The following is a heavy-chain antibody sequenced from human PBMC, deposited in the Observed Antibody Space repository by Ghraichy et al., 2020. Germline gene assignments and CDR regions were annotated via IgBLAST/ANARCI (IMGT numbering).Heavy chain of an antibody. CDR2: VSGTGGST. CDR1: GFTFSTYA. D-gene: IGHD3-22*01. V-gene: IGHV3-23*01. Sequence: LSLTCAASGFTFSTYAMSWVRQAPGKGLEWVSAVSGTGGSTYYADSVKGRFTISRDTSKNTLFLQMNSLRAEDTAVYYCAKYRGSGYYYSYFDYWGQGTLVTVSS. J-gene: IGHJ4*02. CDR3: AKYRGSGYYYSYFDY.